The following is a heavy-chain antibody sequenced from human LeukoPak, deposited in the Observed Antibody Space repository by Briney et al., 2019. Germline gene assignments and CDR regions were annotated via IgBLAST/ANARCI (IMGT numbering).Heavy chain of an antibody. CDR1: GYTFTGYY. J-gene: IGHJ3*02. D-gene: IGHD7-27*01. CDR3: ARVGSELGRGAFDI. V-gene: IGHV1-2*02. CDR2: INPNSGGT. Sequence: ASVKVSCKASGYTFTGYYMHWVRQAPGQGLEWMGWINPNSGGTNYAQKFQGRVTMTRDTSISTAYMELSRLRSDDTAVYYCARVGSELGRGAFDIWGQGTMVTVSS.